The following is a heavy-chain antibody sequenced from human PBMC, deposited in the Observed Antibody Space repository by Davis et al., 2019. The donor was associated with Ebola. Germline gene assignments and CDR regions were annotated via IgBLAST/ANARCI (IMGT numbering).Heavy chain of an antibody. V-gene: IGHV3-15*01. Sequence: PGGSLRLSCAASAFSFSSYSMNWVRQAPGKGLEWVGSIKSKTDGGTTDYAAPVKGRFTISRDDSKNTLYLQMNSLKTEDTAVYYCTTSYYYGSGSYYKKAFDIWGQGTMVTVSS. CDR1: AFSFSSYS. CDR2: IKSKTDGGTT. D-gene: IGHD3-10*01. J-gene: IGHJ3*02. CDR3: TTSYYYGSGSYYKKAFDI.